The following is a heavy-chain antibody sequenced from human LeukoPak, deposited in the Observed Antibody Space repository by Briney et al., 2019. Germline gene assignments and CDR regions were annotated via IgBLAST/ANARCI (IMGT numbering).Heavy chain of an antibody. J-gene: IGHJ4*02. CDR2: INHSGST. D-gene: IGHD5-18*01. Sequence: PSETLSLTCAVYGGSFSGYYWSWIRQPPGKGLEWIGEINHSGSTNYNPSLKSRVTISVDTSKNQFSLKLSSVTAADTAVYYCARDRGRGVQLWLLDYWGQGTLVTVSS. CDR1: GGSFSGYY. CDR3: ARDRGRGVQLWLLDY. V-gene: IGHV4-34*01.